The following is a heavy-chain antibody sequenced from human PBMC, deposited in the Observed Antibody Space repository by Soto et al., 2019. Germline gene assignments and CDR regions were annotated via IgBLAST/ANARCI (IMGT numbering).Heavy chain of an antibody. J-gene: IGHJ3*02. CDR2: INAGNGNT. CDR3: VRVGVSYGGYAFDI. Sequence: FPSSVCIFRNPGISWVRPAHAQRLEWMGWINAGNGNTKYSQKFQGRVTITRDTSASTAYLALSNLRSEDTAVYYCVRVGVSYGGYAFDIWGQGTMVTVSS. CDR1: VCIFRNPG. V-gene: IGHV1-3*01. D-gene: IGHD3-10*01.